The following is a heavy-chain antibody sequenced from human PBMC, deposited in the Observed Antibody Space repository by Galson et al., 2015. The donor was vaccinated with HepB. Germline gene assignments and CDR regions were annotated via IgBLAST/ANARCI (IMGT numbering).Heavy chain of an antibody. CDR2: ISSSGSYI. V-gene: IGHV3-21*01. CDR1: GFTFSSYS. CDR3: AKASITIFGVVSYWYFDL. Sequence: LRLSCAASGFTFSSYSMNWVRPAPGKGLEWVSSISSSGSYIYYADSVKGRFTISRDNAKHSLSLQMNSLRAEDTAVYYCAKASITIFGVVSYWYFDLWGRGTLVTVSS. J-gene: IGHJ2*01. D-gene: IGHD3-3*01.